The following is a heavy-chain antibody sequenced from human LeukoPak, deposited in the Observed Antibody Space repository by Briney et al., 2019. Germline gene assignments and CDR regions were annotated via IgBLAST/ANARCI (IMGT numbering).Heavy chain of an antibody. V-gene: IGHV1-2*02. Sequence: ASVKVSCKASGYTFIDYYIYWVRQAPGQGLEWMGSINPKSGGTNYAQKFQGRVTMTRDTSVSTAYMDLSSLTFDDTAIYYCTRVQKVVYYFDYWGQGTLVTVSS. CDR3: TRVQKVVYYFDY. CDR1: GYTFIDYY. D-gene: IGHD2-8*02. CDR2: INPKSGGT. J-gene: IGHJ4*02.